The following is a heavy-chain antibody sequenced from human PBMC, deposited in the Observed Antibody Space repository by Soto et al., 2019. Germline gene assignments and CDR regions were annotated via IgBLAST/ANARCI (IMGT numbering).Heavy chain of an antibody. J-gene: IGHJ4*02. CDR1: GYTFTGYA. CDR3: ARAVAVAAHFAD. V-gene: IGHV1-3*05. Sequence: QVQLVQSGAEEKKPGASVKVSCKASGYTFTGYAMHWVRQAPGQRLEWMGWINAGNGNTKYSQKFQGRVTITRDTSACTAYMELSSLRTEDTAVYYCARAVAVAAHFADWGQGTLVTVSS. CDR2: INAGNGNT. D-gene: IGHD6-19*01.